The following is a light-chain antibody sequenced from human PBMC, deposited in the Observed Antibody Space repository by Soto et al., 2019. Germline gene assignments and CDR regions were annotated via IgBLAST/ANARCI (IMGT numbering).Light chain of an antibody. J-gene: IGKJ1*01. CDR3: QQRSNWPWT. CDR2: DAS. Sequence: EIVLTRSPATRSLSPGEGATPCCRASQRISGYLGWYQQKPGQAPRLLIYDASNRATGIPVRFSGSGSGTDYTLTITNLEPQDFAIYYCQQRSNWPWTFGQGTKVDIK. V-gene: IGKV3-11*01. CDR1: QRISGY.